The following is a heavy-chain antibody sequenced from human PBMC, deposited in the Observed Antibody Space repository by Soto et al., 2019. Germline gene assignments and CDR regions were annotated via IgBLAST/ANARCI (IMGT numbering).Heavy chain of an antibody. D-gene: IGHD3-10*01. CDR3: AKWKRGSGSGDWFDP. V-gene: IGHV4-59*08. CDR2: IYYIGST. CDR1: GGSISDYY. Sequence: QVQLQESGPGLVKPSETLSLTCAVSGGSISDYYWSWIRQPPGKGLEWIGYIYYIGSTKYNPSLTCRVIRSVDPSTNFSSLKPRSVTSAATAVYYGAKWKRGSGSGDWFDPWGQGILVTVSS. J-gene: IGHJ5*02.